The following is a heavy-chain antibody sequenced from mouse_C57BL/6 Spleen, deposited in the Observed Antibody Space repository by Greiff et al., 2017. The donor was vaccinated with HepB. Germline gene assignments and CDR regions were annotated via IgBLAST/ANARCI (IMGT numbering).Heavy chain of an antibody. CDR2: IYPGDGDT. CDR1: GYAFSSSW. V-gene: IGHV1-82*01. D-gene: IGHD2-5*01. CDR3: AIAYYSNYDPYAMDY. Sequence: QVQLKESGPELVKPGASVKISCKASGYAFSSSWMNWVKQRPGKGLEWIGRIYPGDGDTNYNGKFKGKATLTADKSSSTAYMQLSSLTSEDSAVYFCAIAYYSNYDPYAMDYWGQGTSVTVSS. J-gene: IGHJ4*01.